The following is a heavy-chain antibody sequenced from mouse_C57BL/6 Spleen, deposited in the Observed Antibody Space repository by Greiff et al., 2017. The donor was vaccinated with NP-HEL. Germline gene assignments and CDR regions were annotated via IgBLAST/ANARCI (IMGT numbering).Heavy chain of an antibody. Sequence: EVKLMESGGGLVKPGGSLKLSCAASGFTFSSYAMSWVRQTPEKRLEWVATISDGGSYTYYPDNVKGRFTISRDNAKNNLYLQMSHLKSEDTAMYYCARDGAYGSEDRFAYWGQGTLVTVSA. CDR1: GFTFSSYA. V-gene: IGHV5-4*01. CDR3: ARDGAYGSEDRFAY. J-gene: IGHJ3*01. D-gene: IGHD1-1*01. CDR2: ISDGGSYT.